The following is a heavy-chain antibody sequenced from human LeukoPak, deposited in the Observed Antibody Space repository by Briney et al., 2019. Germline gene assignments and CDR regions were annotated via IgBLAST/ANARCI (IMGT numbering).Heavy chain of an antibody. V-gene: IGHV1-69*01. Sequence: GASVKVSCKASGGTFSSYAISWVRQAPGQGLEWMGGIIPIFGTANYAQKFQGRVTITADESTSTAYMELSSLRSEDTAVYYCATYYYDSHDAFDIWGQGTMVTVSS. D-gene: IGHD3-22*01. CDR3: ATYYYDSHDAFDI. J-gene: IGHJ3*02. CDR2: IIPIFGTA. CDR1: GGTFSSYA.